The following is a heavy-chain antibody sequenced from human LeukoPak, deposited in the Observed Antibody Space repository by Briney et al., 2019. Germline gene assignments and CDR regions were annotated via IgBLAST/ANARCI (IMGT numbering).Heavy chain of an antibody. CDR1: GGSISSYY. J-gene: IGHJ4*02. D-gene: IGHD6-19*01. V-gene: IGHV4-59*08. CDR2: IYSSGST. CDR3: ARRAVAENYFDS. Sequence: SETLSLTCTASGGSISSYYWSWIRQPPGKGLEWIGYIYSSGSTTYNPSLKSRVTISVDTSKNQFSLKLSSVTAADTAVYYCARRAVAENYFDSWGQGNLVTDSS.